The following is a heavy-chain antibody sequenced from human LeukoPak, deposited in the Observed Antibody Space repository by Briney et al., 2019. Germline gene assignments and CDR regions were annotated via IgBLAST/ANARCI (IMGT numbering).Heavy chain of an antibody. V-gene: IGHV3-66*01. J-gene: IGHJ5*02. CDR1: GFTVRSNY. CDR3: ARDSSWFDP. Sequence: PGGSLRLSCAPSGFTVRSNYMSWVRPALGKGLEWVSVIYSGGSTYYADSVKGRFTISRDNSKNTLYLQMNSLRAEDTAVYYCARDSSWFDPWGQGTLVTVSS. CDR2: IYSGGST.